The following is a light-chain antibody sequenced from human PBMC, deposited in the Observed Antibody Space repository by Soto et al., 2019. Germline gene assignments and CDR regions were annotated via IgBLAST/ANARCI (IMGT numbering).Light chain of an antibody. V-gene: IGKV3-20*01. CDR3: QHYGNSPPEYT. Sequence: EIVLTQSPGTLSLSPGERATLSCRASQSVSSSFLAWYQQRPGQAPRLLIFGASYRATGIPDRFSGTGSGTDFTLTISKLEPEDFAGYYCQHYGNSPPEYTFGPGTKVD. J-gene: IGKJ3*01. CDR1: QSVSSSF. CDR2: GAS.